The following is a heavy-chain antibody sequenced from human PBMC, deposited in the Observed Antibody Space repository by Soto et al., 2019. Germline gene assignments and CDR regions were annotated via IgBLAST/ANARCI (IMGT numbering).Heavy chain of an antibody. CDR2: IYYSGST. Sequence: QVQLQESGPGLVKPSQTLSLTCTVSGGSISSGGYYWSWIRQHPGKGLEWIGYIYYSGSTYYNPSLNSRVTISVDTSRNQFSLKLSSVSAADTAVYYCARVPISDFFTGYPYYFDYWGQGTLVTVSS. CDR3: ARVPISDFFTGYPYYFDY. CDR1: GGSISSGGYY. D-gene: IGHD3-9*01. J-gene: IGHJ4*02. V-gene: IGHV4-31*03.